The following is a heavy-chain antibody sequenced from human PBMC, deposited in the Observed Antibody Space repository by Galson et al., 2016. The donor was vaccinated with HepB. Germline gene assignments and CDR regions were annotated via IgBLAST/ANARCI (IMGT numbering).Heavy chain of an antibody. J-gene: IGHJ5*02. CDR1: GGSFSGYY. D-gene: IGHD2-15*01. Sequence: SETLSLTCAVYGGSFSGYYWSWIRQPPGKGLEWIGEINHSGSTNCNPSLKSRVTISVDTSKNQFSLKLSSVTAADTAVYYCARRLSLRVVVAARRLLPRFDPWGQGTLVIVSS. CDR3: ARRLSLRVVVAARRLLPRFDP. CDR2: INHSGST. V-gene: IGHV4-34*01.